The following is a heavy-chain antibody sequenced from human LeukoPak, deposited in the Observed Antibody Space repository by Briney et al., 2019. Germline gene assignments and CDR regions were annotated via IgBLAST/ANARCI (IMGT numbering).Heavy chain of an antibody. Sequence: PSETLSLTCAVYGGSFSGYYWSWIRQHPGKGLEWIGYIYYSGSTYYNPSLKSRVTISVDTSKNQFSLKLSSVTAADTAVYYCARNLYRAFDYWGQGTLVTVSS. V-gene: IGHV4-31*11. J-gene: IGHJ4*02. CDR1: GGSFSGYY. D-gene: IGHD4-11*01. CDR3: ARNLYRAFDY. CDR2: IYYSGST.